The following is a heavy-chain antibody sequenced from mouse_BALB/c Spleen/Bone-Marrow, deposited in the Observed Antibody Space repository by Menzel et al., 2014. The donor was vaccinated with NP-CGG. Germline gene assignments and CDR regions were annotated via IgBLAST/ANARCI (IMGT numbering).Heavy chain of an antibody. CDR1: GYTFTSYV. Sequence: EVQLQQSGPELVKPGASVKMSCKASGYTFTSYVMHWVKQKPGQGLEWIGYFNPYNDGTKYNEKFKGKATLTSDKSSGTAYMELSSLTSEDSAVYYCARNYGSSYWYFDVWGAGTTVTVSS. CDR2: FNPYNDGT. V-gene: IGHV1-14*01. CDR3: ARNYGSSYWYFDV. J-gene: IGHJ1*01. D-gene: IGHD1-1*01.